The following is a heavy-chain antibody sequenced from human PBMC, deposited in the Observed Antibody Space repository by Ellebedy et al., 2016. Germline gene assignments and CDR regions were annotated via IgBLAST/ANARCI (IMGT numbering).Heavy chain of an antibody. J-gene: IGHJ4*02. Sequence: SETLSLXXTVSDGSISSSSYYWGWIRQPPGKGLEWIGTIYYSGTTYYNPSLKSRVTISVDTSKNQFSLKLSSVTAGDTAVYYCALCTAWAVVDYWGQGTLVTVSS. V-gene: IGHV4-39*01. CDR1: DGSISSSSYY. D-gene: IGHD2-8*01. CDR3: ALCTAWAVVDY. CDR2: IYYSGTT.